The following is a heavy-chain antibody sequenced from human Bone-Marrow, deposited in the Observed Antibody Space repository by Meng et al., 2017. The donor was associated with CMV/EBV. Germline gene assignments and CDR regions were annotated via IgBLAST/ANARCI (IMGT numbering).Heavy chain of an antibody. CDR3: ARDLPTFGGVSGMDV. CDR2: ISYDGSYK. Sequence: GGPLRLSCAASGFNFSRYAMHWVRQAPGKGLEWVSVISYDGSYKYYTDSVKGRFTLSRDNSKNTLYLQMNSLRAEDTAVYYCARDLPTFGGVSGMDVWGHGTTVTVSS. CDR1: GFNFSRYA. D-gene: IGHD3-16*01. V-gene: IGHV3-30*04. J-gene: IGHJ6*02.